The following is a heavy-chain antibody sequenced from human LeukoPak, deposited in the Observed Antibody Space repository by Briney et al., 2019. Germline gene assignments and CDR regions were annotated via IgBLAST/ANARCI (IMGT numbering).Heavy chain of an antibody. CDR3: ARGRMFSSGWYSYYFDY. J-gene: IGHJ4*02. CDR2: MYYSGST. D-gene: IGHD6-19*01. CDR1: GGSISTYY. Sequence: PSETLSLTCTVSGGSISTYYWSWIRQPPGKGLEYIAYMYYSGSTKSNPSLKSRVTMSVDASRSQFSLKLSSVTAADTAVYYCARGRMFSSGWYSYYFDYWGQGTLVTVSS. V-gene: IGHV4-59*01.